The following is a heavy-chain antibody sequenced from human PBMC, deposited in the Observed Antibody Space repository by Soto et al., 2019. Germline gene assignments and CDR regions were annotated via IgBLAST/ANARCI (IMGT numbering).Heavy chain of an antibody. CDR1: GFTFSSYD. CDR2: IGTAGDT. J-gene: IGHJ6*02. Sequence: PGGSLRLSCAASGFTFSSYDMHWVRQATGKXLEWVSAIGTAGDTYYPGSVKGRFTISRENAKNSLYLQMNSLRAGDTAVYYCARGHYGSGSYYKNYYYGMDVWGQGSTVTVSS. D-gene: IGHD3-10*01. V-gene: IGHV3-13*01. CDR3: ARGHYGSGSYYKNYYYGMDV.